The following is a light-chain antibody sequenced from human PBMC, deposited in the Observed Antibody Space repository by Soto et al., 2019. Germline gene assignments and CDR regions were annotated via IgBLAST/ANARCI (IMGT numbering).Light chain of an antibody. J-gene: IGKJ3*01. CDR3: QQSYSTPLIT. Sequence: EIQVTQSPSSLSASVGDRVTITCRASQNIFTYLNWYQQKPGKAPKLLIYAASSLQSGVPSRFSGSGSGTDFTLTISSLQPEDFATYYCQQSYSTPLITFGPGTKVDIK. CDR2: AAS. V-gene: IGKV1-39*01. CDR1: QNIFTY.